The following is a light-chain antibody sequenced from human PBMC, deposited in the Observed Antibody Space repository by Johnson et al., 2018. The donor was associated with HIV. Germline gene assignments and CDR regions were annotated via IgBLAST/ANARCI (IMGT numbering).Light chain of an antibody. CDR2: ENN. CDR1: SSNIGNNY. Sequence: QSVLTQPPSVSAAPGQKVTISCSGSSSNIGNNYVSWYQQFPGTAPKLLIYENNKRPSGIPDRFSDSKSGTSTTLGITGLQTGDEADYYCGTWDGSLSAGVFGTGTKVTVL. CDR3: GTWDGSLSAGV. J-gene: IGLJ1*01. V-gene: IGLV1-51*02.